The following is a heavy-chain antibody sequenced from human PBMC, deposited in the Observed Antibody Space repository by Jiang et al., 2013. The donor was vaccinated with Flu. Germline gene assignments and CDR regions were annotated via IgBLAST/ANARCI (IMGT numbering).Heavy chain of an antibody. D-gene: IGHD3-16*01. V-gene: IGHV1-18*01. CDR3: ARKDDVYNWFDP. J-gene: IGHJ5*02. CDR1: GYTFTRNG. Sequence: EVKKPGASVKVSCKTSGYTFTRNGITWVRQAPGQGLEWMAWISAYKGQTNYAQKFQGRVTLTTDTSTTTACMELRSLTSDDTAVYYCARKDDVYNWFDPWGQGTLVVVSS. CDR2: ISAYKGQT.